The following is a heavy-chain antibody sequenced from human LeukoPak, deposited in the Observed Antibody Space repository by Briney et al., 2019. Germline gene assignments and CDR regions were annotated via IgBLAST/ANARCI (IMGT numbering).Heavy chain of an antibody. Sequence: SETLSLTCTVSGGSINDYYWTWIRQAPGKGLEWLGYISNSGTTDYNPSLKSRVSMSVDTSKNEFSLKVTSVTAADTAMYYCARVVRGAVTSNCFDPWGQGTLVTVSS. CDR3: ARVVRGAVTSNCFDP. CDR2: ISNSGTT. V-gene: IGHV4-59*01. J-gene: IGHJ5*02. CDR1: GGSINDYY. D-gene: IGHD4-17*01.